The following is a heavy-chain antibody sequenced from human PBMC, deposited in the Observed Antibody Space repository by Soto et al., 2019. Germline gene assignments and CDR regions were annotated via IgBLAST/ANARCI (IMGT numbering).Heavy chain of an antibody. V-gene: IGHV1-24*01. Sequence: QVQLVQSGAEVKKPGASVKVSCKVSGYTLTELSMHWVRQAPGKGLEWMGGFDPEDGETIYAQKFQGRVTMTEDTXTXTXXLELRSLRSQDTAVYYCATAGSVVTALSPGYYFDYWGQGTLVTVSS. J-gene: IGHJ4*02. D-gene: IGHD2-21*02. CDR2: FDPEDGET. CDR1: GYTLTELS. CDR3: ATAGSVVTALSPGYYFDY.